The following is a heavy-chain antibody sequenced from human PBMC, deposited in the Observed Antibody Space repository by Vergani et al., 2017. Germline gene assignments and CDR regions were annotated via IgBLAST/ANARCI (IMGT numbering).Heavy chain of an antibody. CDR2: ISYDGSNK. CDR3: ARVRIDFWSGYLDY. Sequence: QVQLVESGGGVVQPGRSLRLSCAASGFTFSSYAMHWVRQAPGKGLEWVAVISYDGSNKYYADSVKGRFTISRDNSKNTLYLQMNSLRAEDTAVYYCARVRIDFWSGYLDYWGQGTLVTVSS. D-gene: IGHD3-3*01. J-gene: IGHJ4*02. V-gene: IGHV3-30-3*01. CDR1: GFTFSSYA.